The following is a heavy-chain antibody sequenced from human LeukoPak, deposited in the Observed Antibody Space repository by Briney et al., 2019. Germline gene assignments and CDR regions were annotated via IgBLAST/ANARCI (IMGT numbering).Heavy chain of an antibody. CDR3: ARDPGGLRYFDY. Sequence: SETLSLTCSVSGGSIGTYYWSWIRQPPGKGLEWIGYIYYSGSTRHNPSLKGRVTISVDTSKNQFSLKLSSVTAADTAVYYCARDPGGLRYFDYWGQGTLVTVSS. CDR2: IYYSGST. J-gene: IGHJ4*02. V-gene: IGHV4-59*12. CDR1: GGSIGTYY. D-gene: IGHD3-9*01.